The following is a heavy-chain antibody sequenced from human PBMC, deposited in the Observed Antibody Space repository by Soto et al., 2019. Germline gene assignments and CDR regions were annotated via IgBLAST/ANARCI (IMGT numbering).Heavy chain of an antibody. Sequence: PVGSLRLSCAASGFTVSSNYMSWVRQAPGKGLEWVSVIYSGGSTYYADSVKGRFTISRDNSKNTLYLQMNSLRAEDTAVYYCARSTGDGYNPYYYYGMDVWGQGTTVTVSS. CDR3: ARSTGDGYNPYYYYGMDV. CDR2: IYSGGST. CDR1: GFTVSSNY. J-gene: IGHJ6*02. D-gene: IGHD5-12*01. V-gene: IGHV3-53*01.